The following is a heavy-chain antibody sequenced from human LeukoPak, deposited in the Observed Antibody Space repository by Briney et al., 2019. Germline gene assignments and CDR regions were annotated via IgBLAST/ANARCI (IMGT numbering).Heavy chain of an antibody. Sequence: GGSLRLSCAASGFTFSDHYIDWVRQVPGKGLEWVGRARNKANSYTTEYAASVKGRFTFSRDDSKNSVYLQMNSLKTEDTAVYYCARSDSNGNSVFDSWGQGTMVTVSS. D-gene: IGHD2-21*01. CDR1: GFTFSDHY. CDR2: ARNKANSYTT. CDR3: ARSDSNGNSVFDS. V-gene: IGHV3-72*01. J-gene: IGHJ4*02.